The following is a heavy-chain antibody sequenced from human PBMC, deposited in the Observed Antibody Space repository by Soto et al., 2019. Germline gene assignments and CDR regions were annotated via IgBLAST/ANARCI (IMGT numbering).Heavy chain of an antibody. D-gene: IGHD2-15*01. J-gene: IGHJ6*02. Sequence: SETLSLTCTVSGGSISSGAHFCTWIRQHSGKGLEWIGYIYYSGTTYYNPSLKSRVTISVDTSKNQLSLKLSSVTAADTAVYYCARGSPYYGLDVWGQGATVTVSS. V-gene: IGHV4-31*03. CDR2: IYYSGTT. CDR1: GGSISSGAHF. CDR3: ARGSPYYGLDV.